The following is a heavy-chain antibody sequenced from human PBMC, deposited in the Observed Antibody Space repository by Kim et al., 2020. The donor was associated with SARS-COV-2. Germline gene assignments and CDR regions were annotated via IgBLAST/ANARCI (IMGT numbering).Heavy chain of an antibody. D-gene: IGHD1-7*01. Sequence: SETLSLTCTVSGGSISSGGYYWSWIREHPGKGLEWSGYIYYSGSTYYNPSLKSRVTISVDTSKNQFSLKLSAVTAADTAVYYCARGELRGWFDPWGQGTLVTVSS. J-gene: IGHJ5*02. CDR3: ARGELRGWFDP. V-gene: IGHV4-31*03. CDR1: GGSISSGGYY. CDR2: IYYSGST.